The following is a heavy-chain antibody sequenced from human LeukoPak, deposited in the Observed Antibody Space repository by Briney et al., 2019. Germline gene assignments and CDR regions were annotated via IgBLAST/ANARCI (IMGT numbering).Heavy chain of an antibody. V-gene: IGHV3-64D*06. D-gene: IGHD5-12*01. Sequence: GGSLRLSCSASGCIFSSLAMHWVRQAPGKGLEYVSAISTNGGSTFYADSVKGRFTISRDNSKNTLYLQMSSLRAEDTAVYYCVNDRGSWLRQFDYWGQGTLVTVSS. J-gene: IGHJ4*02. CDR1: GCIFSSLA. CDR3: VNDRGSWLRQFDY. CDR2: ISTNGGST.